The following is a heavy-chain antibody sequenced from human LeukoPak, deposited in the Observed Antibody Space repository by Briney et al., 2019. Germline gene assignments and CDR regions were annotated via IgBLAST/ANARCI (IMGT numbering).Heavy chain of an antibody. Sequence: GGSLRLSCAASGFTFSIYGMSWVRQAPGRGLEWVSAMSGSGGSTYYADSVKGRFTISRDNSKNTLYLQMNNLRADDTAIYYCAKDHANTPVVTNWGQGILVSVSS. J-gene: IGHJ4*02. CDR1: GFTFSIYG. D-gene: IGHD2-21*02. V-gene: IGHV3-23*01. CDR2: MSGSGGST. CDR3: AKDHANTPVVTN.